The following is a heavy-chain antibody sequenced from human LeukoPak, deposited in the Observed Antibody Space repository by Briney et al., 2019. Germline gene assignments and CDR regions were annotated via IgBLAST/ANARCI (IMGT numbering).Heavy chain of an antibody. CDR1: GFTFSSYG. J-gene: IGHJ4*02. CDR2: TSFDGSYK. V-gene: IGHV3-30*18. CDR3: AKEFSGYLASFEY. D-gene: IGHD3-22*01. Sequence: GGSLRLSCAASGFTFSSYGMHWVRQDPGKGLEWVAMTSFDGSYKNYADSVKGRFTISRDNSKNRLYLQMNSLRAEDTAVYYCAKEFSGYLASFEYWGQGTLVTVSS.